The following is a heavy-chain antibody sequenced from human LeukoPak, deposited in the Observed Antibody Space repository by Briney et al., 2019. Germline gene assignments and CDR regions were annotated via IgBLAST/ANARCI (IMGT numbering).Heavy chain of an antibody. J-gene: IGHJ4*02. CDR2: IGGSGGST. V-gene: IGHV3-23*01. D-gene: IGHD3-16*01. CDR1: GFTFSSYA. CDR3: AKTSTRLERIMITFGGVMTYFDC. Sequence: GGSLRLSCAASGFTFSSYAMSWVRQAPGKGLEWVSAIGGSGGSTYYADSVKGRFTISRDNSKNTMYLQMNSLRAEDTAIYYCAKTSTRLERIMITFGGVMTYFDCWGQGTLVTVSS.